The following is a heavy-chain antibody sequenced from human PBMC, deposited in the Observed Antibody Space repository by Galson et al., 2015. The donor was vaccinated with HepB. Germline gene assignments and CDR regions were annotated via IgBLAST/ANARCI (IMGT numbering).Heavy chain of an antibody. J-gene: IGHJ2*01. CDR3: ARARSGSHWYFDL. CDR1: GFTFSSYS. Sequence: SLRLSCAASGFTFSSYSMNWVRQAPGKGLEWVSSISSSSSYIYYADSVKGRFTISRDNAKNSLYLQMNSLRAEDTAVYYCARARSGSHWYFDLWGRGTLVTVSS. V-gene: IGHV3-21*01. D-gene: IGHD3-3*01. CDR2: ISSSSSYI.